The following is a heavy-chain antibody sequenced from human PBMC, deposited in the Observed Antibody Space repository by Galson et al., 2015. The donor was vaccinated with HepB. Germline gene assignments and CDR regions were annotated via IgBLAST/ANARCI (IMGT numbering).Heavy chain of an antibody. CDR1: GFIFSDAW. CDR3: TLQRAPVPWDFHL. CDR2: IKSERAGGTI. Sequence: SLRLSCAASGFIFSDAWMNWVRQTPGKGLEWVGRIKSERAGGTIDYAAVVKGRFTISRDDSKNTVYLQMNSLRTEDTAIYYCTLQRAPVPWDFHLWGQGTLVTVSS. J-gene: IGHJ4*02. V-gene: IGHV3-15*05. D-gene: IGHD1-26*01.